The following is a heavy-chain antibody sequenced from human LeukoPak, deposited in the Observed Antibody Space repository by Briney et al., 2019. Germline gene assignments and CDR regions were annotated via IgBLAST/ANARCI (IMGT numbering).Heavy chain of an antibody. V-gene: IGHV3-23*01. CDR1: GFTFSSYA. CDR3: AKFLPTHIVVANYYFDY. Sequence: GGSLRLSCAASGFTFSSYAMSWVRQAPGKGLEWVSAISGSGGSTYYADSVKGRFTISRDNSKNTLYLQMNSLRAEGTAVYYCAKFLPTHIVVANYYFDYWGQGTLVTVSS. D-gene: IGHD2-21*01. J-gene: IGHJ4*02. CDR2: ISGSGGST.